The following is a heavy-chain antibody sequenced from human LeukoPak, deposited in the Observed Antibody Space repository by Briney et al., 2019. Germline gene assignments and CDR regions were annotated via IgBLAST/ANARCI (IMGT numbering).Heavy chain of an antibody. D-gene: IGHD1-26*01. CDR3: ARDKIVGATHFDY. CDR1: GFTFSSYK. Sequence: GGSLRLSCEASGFTFSSYKMNWVRQAPGKGLEWVSYISRSSSAIYYADSVKGRFTISRDNAKNSLYLQMNSLRAEDTAVYYCARDKIVGATHFDYWGQGTLVTVSS. CDR2: ISRSSSAI. J-gene: IGHJ4*02. V-gene: IGHV3-48*03.